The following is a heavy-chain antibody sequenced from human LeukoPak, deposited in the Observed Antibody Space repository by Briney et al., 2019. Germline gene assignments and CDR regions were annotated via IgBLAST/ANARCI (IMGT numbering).Heavy chain of an antibody. CDR3: VRGRIVVAHTGACDM. CDR2: IYYTGGT. Sequence: SETLSPTCTVSGGSISPFYWNGIRQPPGKGLEWMGYIYYTGGTSYSPSLNSRATISVHTSKNQISLSLNSVTAADTAHYLCVRGRIVVAHTGACDMGGRGTRLRVSS. J-gene: IGHJ3*02. V-gene: IGHV4-59*03. CDR1: GGSISPFY. D-gene: IGHD3-22*01.